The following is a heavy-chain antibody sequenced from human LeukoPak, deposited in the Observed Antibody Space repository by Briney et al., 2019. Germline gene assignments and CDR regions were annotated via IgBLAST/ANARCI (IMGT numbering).Heavy chain of an antibody. CDR3: ARDLQGCDY. Sequence: PGGSLRLSCVASGFTFNNYAMTWVRQAPGKGLEWVAVIWNDGSKKNYADSVKGRFTISRDNSKNTLHLQMNSLRVEDTAIYYCARDLQGCDYWGQGTQVTVSS. J-gene: IGHJ4*02. D-gene: IGHD4/OR15-4a*01. CDR2: IWNDGSKK. CDR1: GFTFNNYA. V-gene: IGHV3-33*08.